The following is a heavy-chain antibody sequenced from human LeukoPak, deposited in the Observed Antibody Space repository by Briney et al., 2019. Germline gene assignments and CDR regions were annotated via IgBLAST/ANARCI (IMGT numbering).Heavy chain of an antibody. D-gene: IGHD3-16*01. Sequence: GGSLRLSCAASGFTFSSYAMHWVRQAPGKGLEWVAVISYDGSNKYYADSVKGRFTISRDNSKNTLYLQMNSLRAEDTAVYYCARESIGYDYVWGKTPPDYWGQGTLVTVSS. V-gene: IGHV3-30*04. CDR2: ISYDGSNK. J-gene: IGHJ4*02. CDR3: ARESIGYDYVWGKTPPDY. CDR1: GFTFSSYA.